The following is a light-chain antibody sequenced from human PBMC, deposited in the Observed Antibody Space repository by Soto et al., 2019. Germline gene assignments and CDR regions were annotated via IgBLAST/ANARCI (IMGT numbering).Light chain of an antibody. V-gene: IGKV3-15*01. Sequence: EIVLTQSPGTLPLSPGERATLSCRASQSVFSNYLAWYQQKPGQAPRLLIYGASTRATGIPARFSGSGSGTEFTLIISSLQSEDSAVYYCQQYDNWPITFGQGTRLEIK. CDR3: QQYDNWPIT. CDR1: QSVFSN. J-gene: IGKJ5*01. CDR2: GAS.